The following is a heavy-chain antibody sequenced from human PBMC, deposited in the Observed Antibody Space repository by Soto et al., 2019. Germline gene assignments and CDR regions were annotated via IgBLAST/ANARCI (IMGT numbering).Heavy chain of an antibody. CDR1: GFTFSSSS. J-gene: IGHJ4*02. CDR2: ISSNSRTI. D-gene: IGHD2-2*01. V-gene: IGHV3-48*02. CDR3: TRDHCSSTSCSSTGIDY. Sequence: SCAASGFTFSSSSMNWVRQAPGTGLEWVSYISSNSRTIYYADSVKGRFTISRDNGRDSPYLQMSGLRDEDTAVYYCTRDHCSSTSCSSTGIDYWGQGTPVTVSS.